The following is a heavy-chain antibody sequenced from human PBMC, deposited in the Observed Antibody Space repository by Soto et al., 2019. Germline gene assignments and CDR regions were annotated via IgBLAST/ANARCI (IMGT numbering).Heavy chain of an antibody. J-gene: IGHJ4*02. D-gene: IGHD5-12*01. CDR2: ISWNSGNI. CDR1: GFTFDDYA. V-gene: IGHV3-9*01. CDR3: AKEKYRDTWGPFDY. Sequence: EVQLGESGGGLVPPGRSLRLSCAASGFTFDDYAMHWVRQPPGKGLEWVSGISWNSGNIDYAESVKGRFTISRDNAKNSLYLQMNSLRAEDTALYYCAKEKYRDTWGPFDYWGQGTLVTVSS.